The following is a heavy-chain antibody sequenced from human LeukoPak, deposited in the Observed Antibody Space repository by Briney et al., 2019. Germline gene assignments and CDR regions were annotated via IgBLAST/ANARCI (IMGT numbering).Heavy chain of an antibody. D-gene: IGHD3-22*01. Sequence: ASVKVSCKASGYTFTSYAMHWVRQAPGQRLEWVGWINAGNGNTKYSQKFQGRVTITRDTSASTAYMELSSLRSEDTAVYYCARDSSGYYYLYYFDYWGQGTLVTVSS. CDR3: ARDSSGYYYLYYFDY. CDR1: GYTFTSYA. V-gene: IGHV1-3*01. J-gene: IGHJ4*02. CDR2: INAGNGNT.